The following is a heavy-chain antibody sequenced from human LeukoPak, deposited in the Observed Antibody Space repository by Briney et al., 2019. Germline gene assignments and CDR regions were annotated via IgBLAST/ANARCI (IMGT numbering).Heavy chain of an antibody. CDR3: ARAPLYGGHADWFDP. CDR2: IYYSGST. V-gene: IGHV4-31*03. D-gene: IGHD4-23*01. CDR1: GGSISSGGYY. J-gene: IGHJ5*02. Sequence: SQTLSLTCTVSGGSISSGGYYWTWIRQHPGKGLEWIGFIYYSGSTFYNPSLKSRVTISVDTSKNQFSLKLTSVTAADTAVYYCARAPLYGGHADWFDPWGQGTLVTVSS.